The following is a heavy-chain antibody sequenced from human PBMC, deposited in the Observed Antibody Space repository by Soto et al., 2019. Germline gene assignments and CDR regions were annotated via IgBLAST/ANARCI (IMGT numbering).Heavy chain of an antibody. V-gene: IGHV1-3*01. CDR1: GYTFTSYA. J-gene: IGHJ4*02. Sequence: QVQLVQSGAEVKKPGALVKVSCKASGYTFTSYAMHWVRQAPGQRLEWMGWINAGNGNTKYSQKFQGRVTITRDTSASTAYMELSSLRSEDTAVYYCAKSATVPAAIAYWGQGTLVTVSS. CDR3: AKSATVPAAIAY. CDR2: INAGNGNT. D-gene: IGHD2-2*02.